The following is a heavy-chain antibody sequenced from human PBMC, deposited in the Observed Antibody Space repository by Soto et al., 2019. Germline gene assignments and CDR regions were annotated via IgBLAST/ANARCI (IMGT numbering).Heavy chain of an antibody. V-gene: IGHV4-4*02. CDR1: GGSITSVNW. CDR3: SRVLRGWFDP. CDR2: ISQSGIT. Sequence: SETLSLTCAVSGGSITSVNWWTWVRQPPGGGLQWIGEISQSGITNYKASLKSRVTMSVDKTKTDASLKLTSVTAAHTAVYHCSRVLRGWFDPWGQGTPVTVSS. J-gene: IGHJ5*02.